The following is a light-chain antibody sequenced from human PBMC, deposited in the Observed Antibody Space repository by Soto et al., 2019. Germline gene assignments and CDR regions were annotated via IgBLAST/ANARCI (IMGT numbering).Light chain of an antibody. CDR2: EVS. CDR3: SSYTSSTFYV. J-gene: IGLJ1*01. V-gene: IGLV2-14*01. Sequence: SALTXPASVSASPGQSITISCTGTSSDVGGYNYVSWYQQHPGKAPKLMIYEVSNRPSGVSNRSSGSKSGNTASLTISGLQAEDEADYYCSSYTSSTFYVFGTGTKVTVL. CDR1: SSDVGGYNY.